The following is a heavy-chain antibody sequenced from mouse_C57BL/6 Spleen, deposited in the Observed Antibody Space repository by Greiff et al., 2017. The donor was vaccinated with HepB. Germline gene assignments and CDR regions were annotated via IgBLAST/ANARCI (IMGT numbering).Heavy chain of an antibody. V-gene: IGHV1-42*01. J-gene: IGHJ2*01. D-gene: IGHD2-1*01. CDR1: GYSFTGYY. Sequence: EVQLKESGPELVKPGASVKISCKASGYSFTGYYMNWVKQSPEKSLEWIGEINPSTGGTTYNQKFKAKATLTVDKSSSTAYMQLKSLTSEDSAVYYCARSLRNYYLDYWGKGTTLSVPS. CDR2: INPSTGGT. CDR3: ARSLRNYYLDY.